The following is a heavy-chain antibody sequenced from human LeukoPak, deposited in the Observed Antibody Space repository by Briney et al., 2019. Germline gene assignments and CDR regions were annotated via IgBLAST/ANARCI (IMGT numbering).Heavy chain of an antibody. V-gene: IGHV3-66*04. CDR1: GFTVSSNY. J-gene: IGHJ4*02. CDR3: ARQYTYYYGSGSYYPPQDY. CDR2: IYSGGST. Sequence: PGGSLRFSCAASGFTVSSNYMSWVRQAPGKGLEWVSVIYSGGSTYYADSVKGRFTISRDNSKNTLYLQMNSLRAEDTAVYYCARQYTYYYGSGSYYPPQDYWGQGTLVTVSS. D-gene: IGHD3-10*01.